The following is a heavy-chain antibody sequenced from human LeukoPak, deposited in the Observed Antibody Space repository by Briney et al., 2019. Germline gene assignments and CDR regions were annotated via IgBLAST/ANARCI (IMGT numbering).Heavy chain of an antibody. CDR3: TTNDAFDI. CDR2: IKNEIASGTT. Sequence: GGSLRLSCAASGFTFSNAWMNWVRQAPGKGLEWVGHIKNEIASGTTDYAAPVKGRFTISRDDSKNTLFLQMNSLKTEDTAMYYCTTNDAFDIGAKGQWSPSLQ. V-gene: IGHV3-15*01. J-gene: IGHJ3*02. CDR1: GFTFSNAW.